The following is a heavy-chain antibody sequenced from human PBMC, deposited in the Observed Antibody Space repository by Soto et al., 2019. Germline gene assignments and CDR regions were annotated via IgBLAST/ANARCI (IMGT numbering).Heavy chain of an antibody. Sequence: PSETLSLTCAVSGGSISSGGYSWSWIRQPPGKGLEWIGYISHSGSTYYNPSLKSRVTISVGRSKNQFSLKLSSVTAADTAVYYCARWFDRWGQGTLVTVSS. CDR1: GGSISSGGYS. CDR2: ISHSGST. CDR3: ARWFDR. J-gene: IGHJ5*02. V-gene: IGHV4-30-2*01.